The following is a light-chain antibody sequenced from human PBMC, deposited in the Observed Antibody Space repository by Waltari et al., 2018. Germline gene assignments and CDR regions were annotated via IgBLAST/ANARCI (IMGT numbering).Light chain of an antibody. CDR3: QQYIVYTRT. CDR1: QNVDSW. Sequence: DIQMTQSPATLSAYVGDRVTIPCRASQNVDSWLAWYQQKPGEAPRALIYKASILENGVPSRFSGCGSGTVFTLTINSLQPDDVATYYSQQYIVYTRTFGQGTKVDLK. CDR2: KAS. V-gene: IGKV1-5*03. J-gene: IGKJ1*01.